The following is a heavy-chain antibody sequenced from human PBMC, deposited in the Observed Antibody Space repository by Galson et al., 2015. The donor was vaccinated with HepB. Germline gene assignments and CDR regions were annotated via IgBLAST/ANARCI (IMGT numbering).Heavy chain of an antibody. CDR1: GFTFSSYA. J-gene: IGHJ4*02. Sequence: SLRLSCAASGFTFSSYAMHWVRQAPGKGLEWVAVISYDGSNKYYADSVKGRFTISRDNSKNTLYLQMNSLRAEDTAVYYCARSVGVSYGYFDYWGQGTLVTVSS. CDR3: ARSVGVSYGYFDY. D-gene: IGHD5-18*01. CDR2: ISYDGSNK. V-gene: IGHV3-30-3*01.